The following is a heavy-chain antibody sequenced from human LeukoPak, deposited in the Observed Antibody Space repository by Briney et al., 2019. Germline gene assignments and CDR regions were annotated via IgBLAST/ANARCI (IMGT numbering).Heavy chain of an antibody. Sequence: GGSLRLSCAASGFTFRSYWMHWVRQAPGKGLVWVSRISSDGSSTIYADSVKGRFTMSRENANNTLYLQMNSLRGEDTAVYYCARQWGLPGAYYMDVWGKGTTVTVSS. D-gene: IGHD1-26*01. CDR1: GFTFRSYW. V-gene: IGHV3-74*01. CDR3: ARQWGLPGAYYMDV. J-gene: IGHJ6*03. CDR2: ISSDGSST.